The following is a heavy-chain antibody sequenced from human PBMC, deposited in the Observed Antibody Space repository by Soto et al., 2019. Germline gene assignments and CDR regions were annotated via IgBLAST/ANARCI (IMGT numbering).Heavy chain of an antibody. CDR3: ARDRMDDFWSGYYTDYYYGMDV. Sequence: QVQLVQSGAEMKKPGASVKVSCKASGYTFTSYGISWVRQAPGQGLEWMGWISAYNGNTNYAQKLQGRVTMTTDTSTSTAYMELRSLRSDDTAVYYCARDRMDDFWSGYYTDYYYGMDVWGQGTTVTVSS. CDR2: ISAYNGNT. D-gene: IGHD3-3*01. V-gene: IGHV1-18*01. CDR1: GYTFTSYG. J-gene: IGHJ6*02.